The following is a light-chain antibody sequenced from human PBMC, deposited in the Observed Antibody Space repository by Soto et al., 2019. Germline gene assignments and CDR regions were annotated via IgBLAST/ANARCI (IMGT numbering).Light chain of an antibody. J-gene: IGKJ5*01. Sequence: VVTQSAATLSVSPGERATLXCRASESVGRNLAWYHQNPGQAPKLLIFDASTRAKGAPASFSGSGSATEFTPTVSSLQSEDIAVYFRQQYNNWPPNFGQGTRLEIK. CDR1: ESVGRN. CDR3: QQYNNWPPN. V-gene: IGKV3-15*01. CDR2: DAS.